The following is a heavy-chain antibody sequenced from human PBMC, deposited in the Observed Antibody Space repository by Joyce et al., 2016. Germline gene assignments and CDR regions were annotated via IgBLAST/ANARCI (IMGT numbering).Heavy chain of an antibody. Sequence: EVQLVQSGAEVKKPGESLKISCQGSGYSFNSYWIGWVRQMPGKGLELMGTSYPPDPHTRSNPSFQGQVTISADKSLSTAYLQWSSLKASDSAIYYCARQHPETAMVGWFDPWGQGTLVTVSS. CDR2: SYPPDPHT. V-gene: IGHV5-51*01. CDR3: ARQHPETAMVGWFDP. J-gene: IGHJ5*02. D-gene: IGHD5-18*01. CDR1: GYSFNSYW.